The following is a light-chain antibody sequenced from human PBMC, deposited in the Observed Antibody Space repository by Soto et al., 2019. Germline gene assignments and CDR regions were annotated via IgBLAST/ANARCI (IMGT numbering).Light chain of an antibody. CDR2: DAS. CDR1: QNVEGY. CDR3: QQRKTWPPIT. V-gene: IGKV3-11*01. Sequence: EIELTQSPATLSLSPGERATLSCRASQNVEGYLAWYQQKPGQAPRLLIYDASNRAPGSPARFSGSGSGTDFTLTISSLEPEDFAVYYCQQRKTWPPITFGQGTRLEIK. J-gene: IGKJ5*01.